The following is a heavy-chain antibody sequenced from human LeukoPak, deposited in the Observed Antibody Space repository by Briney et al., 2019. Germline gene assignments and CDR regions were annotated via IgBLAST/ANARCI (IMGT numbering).Heavy chain of an antibody. D-gene: IGHD5-24*01. Sequence: PSQTLSLTCSVSGGSISSSNYYWSWIRQPAGKGLEWIGRIYTSGSTYYNPSLKSRVTISVDTSKNQFSLKLSSVTAADTAVYYCARGRDGYTKDFGYWGQGTLVTVSS. CDR3: ARGRDGYTKDFGY. CDR2: IYTSGST. J-gene: IGHJ4*02. V-gene: IGHV4-61*02. CDR1: GGSISSSNYY.